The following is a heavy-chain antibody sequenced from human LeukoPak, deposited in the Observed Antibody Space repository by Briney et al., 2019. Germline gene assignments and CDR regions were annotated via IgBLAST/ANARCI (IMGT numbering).Heavy chain of an antibody. V-gene: IGHV3-23*01. CDR3: AKDQPSAYNWNYDYFDY. Sequence: GGSLRLSCAASGFTFKTYAMTWVRQVPGKGPEWVSSMSGSGSSTDYADSVKGRITISRDTSKNTLYLQMNSLRAEDTAIYYCAKDQPSAYNWNYDYFDYWGQGTLVTVSS. J-gene: IGHJ4*02. D-gene: IGHD1-7*01. CDR1: GFTFKTYA. CDR2: MSGSGSST.